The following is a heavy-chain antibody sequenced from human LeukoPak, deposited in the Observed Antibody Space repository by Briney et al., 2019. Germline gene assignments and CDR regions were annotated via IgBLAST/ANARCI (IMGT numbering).Heavy chain of an antibody. CDR1: GGSLTGYY. J-gene: IGHJ1*01. D-gene: IGHD6-19*01. V-gene: IGHV4-59*08. Sequence: PSETLSLTCTVSGGSLTGYYWSWIRQPPGKGLEWIAYVYYTGRTLYNPSLESRVTISVDTSKTQISLKLTSVTAADTAVYYCARRIAVAEPHFQHWGQGTLVTVSS. CDR2: VYYTGRT. CDR3: ARRIAVAEPHFQH.